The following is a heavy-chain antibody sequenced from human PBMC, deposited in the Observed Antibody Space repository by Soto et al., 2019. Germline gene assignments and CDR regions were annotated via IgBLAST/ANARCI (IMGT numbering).Heavy chain of an antibody. J-gene: IGHJ4*01. Sequence: PSETLSLTCILSGGSIKNTNYHWGWIRQPPGKGLEWIGTLYYRGATDYNPSLKTRVTISVDTSKNLLSLNLSSVTAADTAVYYCFGVMAATLDYWGQGTLVPVYS. CDR1: GGSIKNTNYH. CDR2: LYYRGAT. V-gene: IGHV4-39*01. CDR3: FGVMAATLDY. D-gene: IGHD2-21*02.